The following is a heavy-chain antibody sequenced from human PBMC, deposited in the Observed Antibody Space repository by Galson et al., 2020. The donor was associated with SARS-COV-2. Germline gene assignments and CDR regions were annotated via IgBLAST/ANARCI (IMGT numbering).Heavy chain of an antibody. CDR3: ARASRGGVVITHFDY. J-gene: IGHJ4*02. Sequence: SETLSLTCTVSGGSISSSSYYWGWIRQPPGKGLEWIGSIYYSGSTYYNPSLKSRVTISVDTSKNQFSLKLSSVTAADTAVYYCARASRGGVVITHFDYWGQGTLVTVSS. CDR1: GGSISSSSYY. CDR2: IYYSGST. V-gene: IGHV4-39*01. D-gene: IGHD3-3*01.